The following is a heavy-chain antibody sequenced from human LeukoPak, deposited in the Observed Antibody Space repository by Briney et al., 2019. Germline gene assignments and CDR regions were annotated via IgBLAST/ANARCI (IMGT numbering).Heavy chain of an antibody. CDR2: IKWNSGSI. V-gene: IGHV3-9*01. CDR3: AKDRRIAAAGKYGMDV. CDR1: GFTFDDYA. Sequence: GGSLRLSCAASGFTFDDYAMHWVQQAPGKGLEWVSTIKWNSGSIGYADSVKGRFTISRDNAKNSLYLQMNSLRPEDTALYYCAKDRRIAAAGKYGMDVWGQGTSVTVSS. D-gene: IGHD6-13*01. J-gene: IGHJ6*02.